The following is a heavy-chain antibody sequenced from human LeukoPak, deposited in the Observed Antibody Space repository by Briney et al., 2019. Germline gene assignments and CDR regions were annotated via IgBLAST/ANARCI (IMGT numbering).Heavy chain of an antibody. J-gene: IGHJ5*02. Sequence: PGESLKISCKGSGYSFTSYWIGWVRQMPGKGLEWMGIIYPGDSDTRYSPSFQGQVTISADKSISTAYLQWSSLKASDSAMYYCARMSIAAASPFDPWGQGTLVTVSS. CDR1: GYSFTSYW. CDR3: ARMSIAAASPFDP. V-gene: IGHV5-51*01. D-gene: IGHD6-13*01. CDR2: IYPGDSDT.